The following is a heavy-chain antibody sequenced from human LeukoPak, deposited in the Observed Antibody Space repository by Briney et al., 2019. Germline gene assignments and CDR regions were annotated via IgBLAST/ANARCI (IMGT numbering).Heavy chain of an antibody. J-gene: IGHJ4*02. D-gene: IGHD2-15*01. CDR3: ARGGGFCSGGSCYPPLDY. V-gene: IGHV3-21*01. Sequence: GGSLRLSCAASGFTFSSYSVNWVRQAPGKGLEWVSSISSSSSYIYYADSVKGRFTISGDNAKNSLYLQMNSLRAEDTAVYYCARGGGFCSGGSCYPPLDYWGQGTLVTVSS. CDR2: ISSSSSYI. CDR1: GFTFSSYS.